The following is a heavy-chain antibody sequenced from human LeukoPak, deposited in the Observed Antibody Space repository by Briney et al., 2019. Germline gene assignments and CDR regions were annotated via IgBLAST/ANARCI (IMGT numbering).Heavy chain of an antibody. CDR3: GRHISYDNANDY. Sequence: GESLKISCKGSGYIFTSYWITWVRQMPGKGLEWMGRIDPSDSYNNYSPSFQGHVTISADKSISTAYLQWSSLKASDTAMYYCGRHISYDNANDYWGQGTQVTVSS. V-gene: IGHV5-10-1*01. CDR2: IDPSDSYN. J-gene: IGHJ4*02. CDR1: GYIFTSYW. D-gene: IGHD3-22*01.